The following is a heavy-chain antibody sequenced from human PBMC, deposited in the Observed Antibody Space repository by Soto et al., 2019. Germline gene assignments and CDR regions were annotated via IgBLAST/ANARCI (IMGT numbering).Heavy chain of an antibody. D-gene: IGHD2-2*01. J-gene: IGHJ6*02. V-gene: IGHV4-30-4*01. CDR2: IYYSGST. CDR1: GGSISSGDYY. Sequence: QVQLQESGPGLVEPSQTLSLTCTVSGGSISSGDYYWSWIRQPPGKGLEWIGYIYYSGSTYYNPSLKSRVTISVDTSKNQFSLKLSSVTAADTAVYYCWAYVVRHHYYYGMDVWGQGTTVTVSS. CDR3: WAYVVRHHYYYGMDV.